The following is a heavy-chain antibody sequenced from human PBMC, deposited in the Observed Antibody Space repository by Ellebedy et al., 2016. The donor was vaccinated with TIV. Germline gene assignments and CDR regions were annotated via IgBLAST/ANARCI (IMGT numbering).Heavy chain of an antibody. CDR3: ARDAAGNGGKLDY. Sequence: GESLKISCAASGFTFSIYAMHWVRQAPGKGLEWVAVISYDGSNKFYADSVKGRFTISRASSKNTLYLQMNSLRAEDTAVYYCARDAAGNGGKLDYWGQGALVTVSS. D-gene: IGHD4-23*01. V-gene: IGHV3-30*03. CDR2: ISYDGSNK. J-gene: IGHJ4*02. CDR1: GFTFSIYA.